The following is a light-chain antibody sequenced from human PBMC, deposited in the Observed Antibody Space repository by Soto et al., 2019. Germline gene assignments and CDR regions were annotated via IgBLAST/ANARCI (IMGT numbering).Light chain of an antibody. CDR1: SSDVGAYDF. CDR3: SSYTTSSTLL. Sequence: QSALTQPASVSGSPGQSITISCTGTSSDVGAYDFVSWHQHHPGKAPKLLIYDVTSRPSGVSDRFSGSKSGNTASLTISGLQAEDEADYYCSSYTTSSTLLFGGGTKLTVL. V-gene: IGLV2-14*03. CDR2: DVT. J-gene: IGLJ2*01.